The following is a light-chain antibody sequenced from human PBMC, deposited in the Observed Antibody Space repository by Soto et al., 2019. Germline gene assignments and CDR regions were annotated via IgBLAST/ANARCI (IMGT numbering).Light chain of an antibody. CDR1: QTIRRW. J-gene: IGKJ1*01. Sequence: DIAMTQSPSTLSASVGDRLTITCRASQTIRRWLAWYQQRPGKAPKVLIYDGSTLESGVPARFSGSGSETEFTLTISSLQPEDSATYYCQHYNSDPWTFGQGTKVEIK. CDR3: QHYNSDPWT. CDR2: DGS. V-gene: IGKV1-5*01.